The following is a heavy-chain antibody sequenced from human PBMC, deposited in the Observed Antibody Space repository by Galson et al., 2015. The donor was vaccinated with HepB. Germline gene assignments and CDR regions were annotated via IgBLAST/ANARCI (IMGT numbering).Heavy chain of an antibody. Sequence: SLRLSCAASGFSFSDAWMTWVRQAPGKGLEWVGRIKPRTLGATSDHAAPVKGRFSVSRDDSKNTLYLQMNSLKPEDTAVYYCTTDTFSWGQGTLVTVSS. D-gene: IGHD3-16*01. J-gene: IGHJ4*02. CDR1: GFSFSDAW. V-gene: IGHV3-15*01. CDR3: TTDTFS. CDR2: IKPRTLGATS.